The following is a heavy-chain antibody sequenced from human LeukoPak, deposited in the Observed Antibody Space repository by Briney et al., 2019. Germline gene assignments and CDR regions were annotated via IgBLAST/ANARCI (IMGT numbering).Heavy chain of an antibody. J-gene: IGHJ6*02. D-gene: IGHD6-6*01. V-gene: IGHV4-34*01. CDR2: INHSGST. CDR3: ARGSSSIAARPGAYYYYGMDV. Sequence: SETLPLTCAVYGGSFSGYYWSWIRQPPGKGLEWIGEINHSGSTNYNPSLKSRVTISVDTSKNQFSLKLSSVTAADTAVYYCARGSSSIAARPGAYYYYGMDVWGQGTTVTVSS. CDR1: GGSFSGYY.